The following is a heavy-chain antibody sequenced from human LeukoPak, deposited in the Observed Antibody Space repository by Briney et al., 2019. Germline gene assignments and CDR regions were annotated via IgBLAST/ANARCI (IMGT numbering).Heavy chain of an antibody. CDR1: GDSFSSHY. CDR3: ARDLVTVTKGSDI. Sequence: PSETLSLTCAVSGDSFSSHYWTWIRQSPGTGLEWIGYISHIGRTNYNPSLKSRVTISIDTSKNQFSLKLRSVTAADTAVYYCARDLVTVTKGSDIWGQGTMVSVSS. V-gene: IGHV4-59*11. J-gene: IGHJ3*02. CDR2: ISHIGRT. D-gene: IGHD4-17*01.